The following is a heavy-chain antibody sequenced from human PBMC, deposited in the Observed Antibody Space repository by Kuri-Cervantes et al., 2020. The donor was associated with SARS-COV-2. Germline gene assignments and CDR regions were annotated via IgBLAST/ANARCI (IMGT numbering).Heavy chain of an antibody. Sequence: ASVKVSCKASGYTFTSYYMHWVRQAPGQGLEWMGIINPSGGSTSYAQKFQGRVTMNRDTSSSTVYMELSSLRSEDEAVYYCARTRIAAAGTDAFDIWGQGTMVTVSS. V-gene: IGHV1-46*01. CDR3: ARTRIAAAGTDAFDI. CDR2: INPSGGST. D-gene: IGHD6-13*01. CDR1: GYTFTSYY. J-gene: IGHJ3*02.